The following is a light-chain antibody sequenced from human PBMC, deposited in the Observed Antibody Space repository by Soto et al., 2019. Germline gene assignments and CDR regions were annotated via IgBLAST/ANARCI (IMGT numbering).Light chain of an antibody. CDR2: KAS. Sequence: DIQMTQSPSTLSASVGDRVTITCRASQSITDWLAWYQQKPGKAPKFLIYKASNLEGGVPSRFSGSGSGTEFTITISSVQPDDFATYYGQYWDDYSWTFGQGTKVEIK. V-gene: IGKV1-5*03. J-gene: IGKJ1*01. CDR3: QYWDDYSWT. CDR1: QSITDW.